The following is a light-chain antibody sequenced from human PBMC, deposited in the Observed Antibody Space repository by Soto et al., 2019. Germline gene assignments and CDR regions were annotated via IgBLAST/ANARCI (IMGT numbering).Light chain of an antibody. J-gene: IGLJ3*02. CDR3: GAWDTSLSGGSWV. CDR1: FDNGIDF. CDR2: ENH. V-gene: IGLV1-51*02. Sequence: QSVLTQPPSLSAAAGQKVTISCSGFDNGIDFESWFQHLPGTAPRLLIFENHKRPSGIPDRFSGSKSGASFTLVITGLQTGDEADYYCGAWDTSLSGGSWVFGGGTKVTVL.